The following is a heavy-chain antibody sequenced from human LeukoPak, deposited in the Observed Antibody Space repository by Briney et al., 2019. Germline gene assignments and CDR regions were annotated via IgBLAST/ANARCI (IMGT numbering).Heavy chain of an antibody. J-gene: IGHJ4*02. CDR1: GFTFSSHW. D-gene: IGHD6-6*01. V-gene: IGHV3-7*01. CDR2: IKQDGSEK. Sequence: GGSLRLSCAASGFTFSSHWMSWVRQAPGKGLEWVANIKQDGSEKYYVDSVKGRFTISRDNAKNSLYLQMNSLRAEDTAVYYCARDGYRIAARTRTPDYWGQGTLVTVSS. CDR3: ARDGYRIAARTRTPDY.